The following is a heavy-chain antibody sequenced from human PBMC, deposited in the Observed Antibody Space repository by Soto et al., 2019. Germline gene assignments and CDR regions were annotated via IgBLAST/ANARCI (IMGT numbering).Heavy chain of an antibody. CDR2: IKSKTDGGTT. CDR3: TTDLILGKLHDY. V-gene: IGHV3-15*01. D-gene: IGHD3-10*01. J-gene: IGHJ4*02. Sequence: GGSLRLSCAASGFTFSNAWMSWVRQAPGKGLEWVGRIKSKTDGGTTDYAAPVKGRFTISRDDSKNTLYLQMNSLKTEDTAVYYCTTDLILGKLHDYWGQGTLVTVSS. CDR1: GFTFSNAW.